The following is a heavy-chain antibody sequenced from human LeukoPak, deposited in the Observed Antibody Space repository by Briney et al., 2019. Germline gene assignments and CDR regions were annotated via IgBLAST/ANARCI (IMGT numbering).Heavy chain of an antibody. CDR1: GFTVSSKY. D-gene: IGHD3-10*01. V-gene: IGHV3-66*01. CDR2: IYSGGST. J-gene: IGHJ3*02. Sequence: GGSLRLSCAASGFTVSSKYMSWVRQAPGKGLEWVSVIYSGGSTYYADSVKGRFTISRDNSKNTLYLQMNSLRAEDTVVYYCARGQGRLWFGELLGAFDIWGQGTMITVSS. CDR3: ARGQGRLWFGELLGAFDI.